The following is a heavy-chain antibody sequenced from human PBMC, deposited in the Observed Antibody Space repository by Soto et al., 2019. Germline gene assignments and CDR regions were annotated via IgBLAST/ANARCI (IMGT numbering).Heavy chain of an antibody. CDR3: AILST. CDR1: GFTVSSNY. V-gene: IGHV3-53*02. CDR2: IYSDGTT. J-gene: IGHJ4*02. Sequence: EVQLVETGGGLIQPGGSLRLSCAASGFTVSSNYMNWVRQAPGKGLEWVSIIYSDGTTSYADSVKGRFTISRDNFKNTLHLKMNSLRAEDTPVYYWAILSTGGQGTLVPVSS. D-gene: IGHD2-2*01.